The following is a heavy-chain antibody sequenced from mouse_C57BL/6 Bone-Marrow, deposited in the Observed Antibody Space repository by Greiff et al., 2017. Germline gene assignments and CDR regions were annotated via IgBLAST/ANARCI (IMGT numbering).Heavy chain of an antibody. Sequence: QVQLQQSGAELARPGASVKMSCKASGYTFTSYTMHWVKQRPGQGLEWIGYINPSSGYTKYNQKFKDKATLTADKSSSTAYMQLSSLTAEDSAVYCCARSRGWDYFDYGGQDTTLTVAS. J-gene: IGHJ2*01. D-gene: IGHD3-3*01. CDR2: INPSSGYT. CDR1: GYTFTSYT. CDR3: ARSRGWDYFDY. V-gene: IGHV1-4*01.